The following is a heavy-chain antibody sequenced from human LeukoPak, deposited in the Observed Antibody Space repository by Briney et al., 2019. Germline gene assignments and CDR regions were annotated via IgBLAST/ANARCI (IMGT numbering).Heavy chain of an antibody. CDR2: IIPIFGTA. Sequence: GASVKVSCKASGYIFSNNDINWVRQAPGQGLEWMGGIIPIFGTANYAQKFQGRVTITADKSTSTAYMELSSLRSEDTAVYYCASGTGEPYDAFDIWGQGTMVTVSS. J-gene: IGHJ3*02. CDR3: ASGTGEPYDAFDI. V-gene: IGHV1-69*06. CDR1: GYIFSNND. D-gene: IGHD1-14*01.